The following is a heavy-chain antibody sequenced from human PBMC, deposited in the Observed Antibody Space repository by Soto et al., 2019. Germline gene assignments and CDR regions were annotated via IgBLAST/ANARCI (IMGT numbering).Heavy chain of an antibody. J-gene: IGHJ6*02. CDR2: IIPIFGTA. CDR3: ASQDIVVVVAADYYYYGMDV. Sequence: QVQLVQSGAEVKKPGSSVKVSCKASGGTFSSYAISWVRQAPGQGLEWMGGIIPIFGTANYAQKFQGRVTITADESTRTAYMELSSLRSEDTAVYYCASQDIVVVVAADYYYYGMDVWGQGTTVTVSS. D-gene: IGHD2-15*01. V-gene: IGHV1-69*01. CDR1: GGTFSSYA.